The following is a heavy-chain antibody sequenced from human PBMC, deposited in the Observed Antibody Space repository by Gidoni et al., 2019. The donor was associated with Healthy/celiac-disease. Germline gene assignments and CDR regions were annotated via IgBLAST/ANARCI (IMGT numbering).Heavy chain of an antibody. Sequence: QVQLVASGGGVVLPGRSLRLPCASSGFTFSSYGMHWVRQAPGKGLEWVAVIWYDGSNKYYADSVKGRFTISRDNSKNTLYLQMNSLRAEDTAVYYCARDTGYYDSSGYFDFDYWGQGTLVTVSS. CDR1: GFTFSSYG. CDR2: IWYDGSNK. V-gene: IGHV3-33*01. D-gene: IGHD3-22*01. J-gene: IGHJ4*02. CDR3: ARDTGYYDSSGYFDFDY.